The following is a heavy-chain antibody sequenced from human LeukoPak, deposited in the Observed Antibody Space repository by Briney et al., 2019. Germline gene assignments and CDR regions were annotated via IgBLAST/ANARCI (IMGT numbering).Heavy chain of an antibody. CDR3: ARGHTRPSGWFDP. CDR1: GGSISIYY. J-gene: IGHJ5*02. Sequence: SETLSLTCTVSGGSISIYYWSWIRQPPGKGLECIGYIYYTGSTNYNPSLKRRVTISVDTSKNQFSLRLNSVTAADTAVYYCARGHTRPSGWFDPWGQGTLVTVSS. CDR2: IYYTGST. V-gene: IGHV4-59*01. D-gene: IGHD2-2*02.